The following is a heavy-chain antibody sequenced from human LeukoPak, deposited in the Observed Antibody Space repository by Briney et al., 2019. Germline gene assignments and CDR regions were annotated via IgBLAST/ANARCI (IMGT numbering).Heavy chain of an antibody. V-gene: IGHV3-64*01. J-gene: IGHJ4*02. CDR2: ISSNGGST. D-gene: IGHD3-22*01. Sequence: GGPLRLSCAASGFTFSSYAMHWVRQAPGKGLEYVSAISSNGGSTYYANSVKGRFTISRDNSRNTLYLQMGSLRAEDMAVYYCAREVDYYDSSGYYGFGAYWGQGTLVTVSS. CDR3: AREVDYYDSSGYYGFGAY. CDR1: GFTFSSYA.